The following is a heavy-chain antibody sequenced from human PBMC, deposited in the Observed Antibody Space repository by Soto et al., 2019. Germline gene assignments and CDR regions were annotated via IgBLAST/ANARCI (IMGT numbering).Heavy chain of an antibody. CDR1: GFTFSSYG. CDR2: IWYDGSNK. CDR3: ARAAAAGIFYYYYGMDV. Sequence: GGSLRLSCAASGFTFSSYGMHWVRQAPGKGLEWVAVIWYDGSNKYYADSVKGRFTISRDNSKNTLYLQMNSLRAEDTAVYYCARAAAAGIFYYYYGMDVWGQGTTVTVSS. D-gene: IGHD6-13*01. J-gene: IGHJ6*02. V-gene: IGHV3-33*01.